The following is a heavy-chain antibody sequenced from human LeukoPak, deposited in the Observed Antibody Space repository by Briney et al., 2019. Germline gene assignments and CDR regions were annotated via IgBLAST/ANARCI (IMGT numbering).Heavy chain of an antibody. Sequence: PSETLSLTCTVSGGSISSYYWSWIRQPPGKGLEWIGYIYYSGSTNYNPSLKSRVTISVDTSKNQFSLKLSSVTAADTAVYYCARGHSSSWYSQGWFDPWGQGTLVTVSS. J-gene: IGHJ5*02. D-gene: IGHD6-13*01. CDR1: GGSISSYY. CDR2: IYYSGST. V-gene: IGHV4-59*01. CDR3: ARGHSSSWYSQGWFDP.